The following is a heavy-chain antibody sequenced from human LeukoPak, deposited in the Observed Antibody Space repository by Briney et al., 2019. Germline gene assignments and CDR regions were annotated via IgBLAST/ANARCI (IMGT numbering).Heavy chain of an antibody. D-gene: IGHD4-17*01. J-gene: IGHJ1*01. CDR3: ARDFGDQYFQH. Sequence: GAPVKVSCKASGYTFTGYYMHWVRQAPGQGLEWMGRIDPNSGGTNYAQKFQGRVTMTRDTSISTAYMELSRLRSDDTAVYYCARDFGDQYFQHWGQGTLVTVSS. CDR1: GYTFTGYY. V-gene: IGHV1-2*06. CDR2: IDPNSGGT.